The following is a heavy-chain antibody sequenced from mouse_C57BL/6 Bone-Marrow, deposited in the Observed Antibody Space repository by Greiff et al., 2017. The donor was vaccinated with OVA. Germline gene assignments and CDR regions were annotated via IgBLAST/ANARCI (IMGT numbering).Heavy chain of an antibody. J-gene: IGHJ2*01. CDR3: ARRGERRLRGWYYLDN. CDR2: IDPSDSET. Sequence: VQLQQPGAELVRPGSSVKLSCKASGYTFTSYWMHWVKQRPIQGLEWIGNIDPSDSETPYNQKFKATATLTVDKSARTAYMQRSSLTAEDCAVYYCARRGERRLRGWYYLDNRGEGTTRTVTS. D-gene: IGHD3-2*02. CDR1: GYTFTSYW. V-gene: IGHV1-52*01.